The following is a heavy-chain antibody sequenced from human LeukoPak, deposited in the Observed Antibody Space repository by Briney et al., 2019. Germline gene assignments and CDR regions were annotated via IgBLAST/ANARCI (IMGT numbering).Heavy chain of an antibody. V-gene: IGHV1-2*06. CDR1: GYTFTGYY. CDR3: ARDASAAGSPRPNDY. Sequence: VASVKVSCKASGYTFTGYYMHWVRQALGQGLEWMGRINPNSGGTNYAQKFQGRVTMTRHTSISTAYMELSRLRSDDTAVYYCARDASAAGSPRPNDYWGQGTLVTVSS. J-gene: IGHJ4*02. D-gene: IGHD6-13*01. CDR2: INPNSGGT.